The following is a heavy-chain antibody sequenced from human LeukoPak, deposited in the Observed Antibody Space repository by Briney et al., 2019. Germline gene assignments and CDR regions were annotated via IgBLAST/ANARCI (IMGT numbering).Heavy chain of an antibody. CDR2: MNPNSGNT. Sequence: ASVRVSCKASGYTFTSYDINWVRQATGQGLEWMGWMNPNSGNTGYAQKFQGRVTITRNTSISTAYMELSSLRSEDTAVYYCARALVPAAVRSWFDPWGQGTLVTVSS. V-gene: IGHV1-8*01. CDR3: ARALVPAAVRSWFDP. D-gene: IGHD2-2*01. CDR1: GYTFTSYD. J-gene: IGHJ5*02.